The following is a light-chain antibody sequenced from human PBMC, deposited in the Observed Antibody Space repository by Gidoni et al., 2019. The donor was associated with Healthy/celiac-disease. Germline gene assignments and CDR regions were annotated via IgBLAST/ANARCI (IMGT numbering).Light chain of an antibody. J-gene: IGKJ1*01. CDR1: QSLLHSNGYTY. V-gene: IGKV2-28*01. CDR2: LGS. CDR3: MQALQTPST. Sequence: DIVMTQSPLSLPGTHGAPASISCRSSQSLLHSNGYTYLDWYLQKPGQSPQLLIYLGSNRASGVPDRFSGSGSGTDFTLKISRVEAEDVGVYYCMQALQTPSTFGQGTKVEIK.